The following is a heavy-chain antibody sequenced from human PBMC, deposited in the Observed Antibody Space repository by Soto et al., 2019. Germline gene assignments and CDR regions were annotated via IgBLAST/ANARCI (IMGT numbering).Heavy chain of an antibody. CDR2: IYPDDSDT. J-gene: IGHJ4*02. D-gene: IGHD4-4*01. Sequence: GESLKISCNGFGYSFTSYWIAWVRQMPGKGLEWMGIIYPDDSDTRYSPSFQGQVTISADKSINTAYLQWSSLKASDNAMYYCARRNTYFDYWGQGTLVTVYS. CDR3: ARRNTYFDY. V-gene: IGHV5-51*01. CDR1: GYSFTSYW.